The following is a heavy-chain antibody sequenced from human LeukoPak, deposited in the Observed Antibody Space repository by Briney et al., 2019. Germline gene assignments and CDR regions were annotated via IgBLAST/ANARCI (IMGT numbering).Heavy chain of an antibody. J-gene: IGHJ5*02. Sequence: GGSLRLSCAASGFTFSNYWMSWVRQAPGKGLEWVANIKQDGSEKYYVDSVKGRFTISRDNAKNSLYLQMNSLRAEDTALYYCAKDKGLLWFGESDNWIDPWGQGTLVTVSS. D-gene: IGHD3-10*01. V-gene: IGHV3-7*03. CDR2: IKQDGSEK. CDR3: AKDKGLLWFGESDNWIDP. CDR1: GFTFSNYW.